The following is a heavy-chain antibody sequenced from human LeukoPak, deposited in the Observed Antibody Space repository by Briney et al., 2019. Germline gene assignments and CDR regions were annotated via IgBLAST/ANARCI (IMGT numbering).Heavy chain of an antibody. J-gene: IGHJ4*02. V-gene: IGHV4-59*08. Sequence: SSETLSLTCTVSGGSISSYYWSWLRQPPGKGLEWIGYIYYSGNTNYNPSLKSRVTISVDTSKNQFSLKLSSVTAADTAVYYCARHLTSGSYEFDYWGQGTLVTVSS. CDR2: IYYSGNT. D-gene: IGHD6-19*01. CDR1: GGSISSYY. CDR3: ARHLTSGSYEFDY.